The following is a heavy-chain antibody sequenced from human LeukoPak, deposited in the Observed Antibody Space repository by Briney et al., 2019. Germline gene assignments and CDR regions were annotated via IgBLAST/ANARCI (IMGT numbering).Heavy chain of an antibody. CDR2: IYYSGST. V-gene: IGHV4-59*02. CDR3: ARCIAAAGTLDY. D-gene: IGHD6-13*01. CDR1: GDSVSNSY. Sequence: SETLSLTCTVSGDSVSNSYWSWIRQPPGQGLEWIGYIYYSGSTNYNPSLKSRVTMSVDTSKNQFSLKLSSVTAADTAVYYCARCIAAAGTLDYWGQGTLVTVSS. J-gene: IGHJ4*02.